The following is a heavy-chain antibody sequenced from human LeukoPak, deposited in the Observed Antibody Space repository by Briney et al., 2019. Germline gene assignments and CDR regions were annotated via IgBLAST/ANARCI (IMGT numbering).Heavy chain of an antibody. Sequence: GGSLRLSCAASGFTVSNNYMSWVRQAPGKGLEWVSVFYSGGSTYYADSVKGRFTSSRDNAKNALYLQMNSLRAEDTAVYHCAREGVGYPDAFDIWGQGTMVTVSS. V-gene: IGHV3-53*01. CDR2: FYSGGST. CDR3: AREGVGYPDAFDI. J-gene: IGHJ3*02. D-gene: IGHD2-15*01. CDR1: GFTVSNNY.